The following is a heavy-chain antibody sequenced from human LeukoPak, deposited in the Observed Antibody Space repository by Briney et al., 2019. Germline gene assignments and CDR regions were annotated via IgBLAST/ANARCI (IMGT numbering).Heavy chain of an antibody. CDR2: ISYDGSNK. CDR3: ARAGEMLRYFDWLSNHYFDY. V-gene: IGHV3-30-3*01. Sequence: GRSLRLSCAASGFTFSSYTMHWVRQAPGKGLEWVAVISYDGSNKYYADSVKGRFTISRDNSKNTLYLQMNSRRAEDTAVYYCARAGEMLRYFDWLSNHYFDYWRQGTLVTVSS. D-gene: IGHD3-9*01. J-gene: IGHJ4*02. CDR1: GFTFSSYT.